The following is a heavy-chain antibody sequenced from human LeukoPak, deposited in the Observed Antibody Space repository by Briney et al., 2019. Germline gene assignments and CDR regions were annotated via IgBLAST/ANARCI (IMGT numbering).Heavy chain of an antibody. CDR3: ARHDRSYSGNYYNNWFDP. D-gene: IGHD3-10*01. J-gene: IGHJ5*02. CDR1: GGSISSSSYY. Sequence: KSSETLSLTCTVSGGSISSSSYYWGWIRQPPGKGLEWIGSIYYSGSTYYNPSLKSRVTISVDTSKNQFSLKLSSVTAADTAVYYCARHDRSYSGNYYNNWFDPWGQGTLVTVSS. V-gene: IGHV4-39*01. CDR2: IYYSGST.